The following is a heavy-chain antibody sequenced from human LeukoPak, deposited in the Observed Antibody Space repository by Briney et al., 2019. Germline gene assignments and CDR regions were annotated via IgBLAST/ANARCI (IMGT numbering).Heavy chain of an antibody. Sequence: RWASGKVSCKASGHTFSSNYMHWVRQAPGQGLEWMGIINPSGGSTNYAQKFQGRVTMTRNTSISTAYRELSSLRSEDTAVYYCARGLYGGYVPYNWGQGTLVTVYS. D-gene: IGHD4-17*01. J-gene: IGHJ4*02. CDR3: ARGLYGGYVPYN. CDR2: INPSGGST. CDR1: GHTFSSNY. V-gene: IGHV1-46*01.